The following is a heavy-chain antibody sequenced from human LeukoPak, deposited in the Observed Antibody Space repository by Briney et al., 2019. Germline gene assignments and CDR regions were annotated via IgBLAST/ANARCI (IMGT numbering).Heavy chain of an antibody. CDR1: GFAFSVYA. D-gene: IGHD4-11*01. V-gene: IGHV3-23*01. CDR3: AKDLDYTTYGYYFDY. CDR2: INANSVST. J-gene: IGHJ4*02. Sequence: RTGGSLRLSCAASGFAFSVYAMSWLRQPPGKGLQWVSTINANSVSTSYAASVRGRFTISRDNAKDTLYLQLNTLRADDTAVYYCAKDLDYTTYGYYFDYWGQGTLVTVSS.